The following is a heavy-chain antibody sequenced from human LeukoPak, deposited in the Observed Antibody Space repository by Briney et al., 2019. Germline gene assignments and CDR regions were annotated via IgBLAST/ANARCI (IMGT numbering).Heavy chain of an antibody. V-gene: IGHV4-30-4*08. CDR3: ASENGDGSMVTAGAFDY. Sequence: SETLSLTCTVSGGSISSGDYYWSSIRQHPGKGLEWIGYIYYSGSTYYNPSLKSRVTISVDTSKNQFSLKLSSVTAGDKAVYFCASENGDGSMVTAGAFDYWGQGTMVTVSS. J-gene: IGHJ3*01. D-gene: IGHD2-21*02. CDR1: GGSISSGDYY. CDR2: IYYSGST.